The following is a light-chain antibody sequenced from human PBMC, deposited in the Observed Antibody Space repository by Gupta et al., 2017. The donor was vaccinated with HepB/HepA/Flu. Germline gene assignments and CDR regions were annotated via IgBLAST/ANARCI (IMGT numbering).Light chain of an antibody. CDR3: QQSVITPLT. V-gene: IGKV1-39*01. CDR1: QNIHTY. Sequence: DIQMTQSTSSLSASVGDRVTLSCRASQNIHTYLNWYQHKSGKAPSLLVYSASILQTGVPSRFNGSGSGTAFTLTIRGLQAEDAATYFCQQSVITPLTFGGGTKVQIK. J-gene: IGKJ4*01. CDR2: SAS.